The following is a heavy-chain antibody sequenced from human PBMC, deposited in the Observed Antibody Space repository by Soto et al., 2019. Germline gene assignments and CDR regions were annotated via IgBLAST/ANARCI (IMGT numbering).Heavy chain of an antibody. D-gene: IGHD2-15*01. V-gene: IGHV3-7*01. Sequence: PGGSLRLSCAASGFTLSYYWMSWVRQAPGKGLEWVANIKEDGSEKYYVESVKGRFTISRDNAQNSVFLQMNSLRVEDTAIYYCARDCSGGSCQYWGQGTLVTVSS. CDR3: ARDCSGGSCQY. CDR2: IKEDGSEK. CDR1: GFTLSYYW. J-gene: IGHJ4*02.